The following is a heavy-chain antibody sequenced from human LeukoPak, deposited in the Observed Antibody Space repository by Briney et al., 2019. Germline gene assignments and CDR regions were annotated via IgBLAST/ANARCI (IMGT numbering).Heavy chain of an antibody. Sequence: PSETLSLTCTVSGGSISSYYWSWIRQPPGKGLEWIGYIYYSGSTNYNPSLKSRVTISVDTSKNQFSLKLSSVTAADTAVYYCARGVVITNYYYYYGMDVWSQGTTVTVSS. CDR3: ARGVVITNYYYYYGMDV. CDR2: IYYSGST. J-gene: IGHJ6*02. V-gene: IGHV4-59*01. CDR1: GGSISSYY. D-gene: IGHD3-22*01.